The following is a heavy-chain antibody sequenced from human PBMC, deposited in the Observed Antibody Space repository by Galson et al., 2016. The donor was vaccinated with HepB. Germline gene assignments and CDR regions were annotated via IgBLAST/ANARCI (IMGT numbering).Heavy chain of an antibody. D-gene: IGHD2-8*02. CDR2: IFSGGGT. CDR3: ARFGGATGGDWLDP. J-gene: IGHJ5*02. Sequence: SLRLSCAVSGLTVGGNYMSWVRQAPGKGLEWVSSIFSGGGTYYADSLKGRVTISRDNSKNTLYLQMNNLRFDDTAVYYCARFGGATGGDWLDPWGQGTRVTVSS. CDR1: GLTVGGNY. V-gene: IGHV3-53*01.